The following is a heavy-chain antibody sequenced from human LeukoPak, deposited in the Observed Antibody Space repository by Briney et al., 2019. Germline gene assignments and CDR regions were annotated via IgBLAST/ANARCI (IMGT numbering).Heavy chain of an antibody. V-gene: IGHV3-23*01. CDR2: ISGSGVYT. CDR1: GFTFSSYA. J-gene: IGHJ4*02. CDR3: ARPSRSTGPAY. D-gene: IGHD2-2*01. Sequence: PGGSLRLSCAASGFTFSSYAMSWVRQAPGKGLEWVSAISGSGVYTHYADSVKGRFTISRDNAKNSLDLQMNSLRDEDTAVYYCARPSRSTGPAYWGQGTLVTVSS.